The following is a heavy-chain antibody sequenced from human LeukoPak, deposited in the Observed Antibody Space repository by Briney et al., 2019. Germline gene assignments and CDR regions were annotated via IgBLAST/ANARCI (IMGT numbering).Heavy chain of an antibody. D-gene: IGHD6-19*01. V-gene: IGHV4-39*01. CDR1: GGSISSSSYY. J-gene: IGHJ2*01. CDR2: IYYSGST. Sequence: NPSETLSLTCTVSGGSISSSSYYWGWIRQPPGKGLEWIVSIYYSGSTYYNPSLKSRVTISVDTSKNQSSLKLSSVTAADTAVYYCASPSGWHPPYWYFDLWGRGTLVTVSS. CDR3: ASPSGWHPPYWYFDL.